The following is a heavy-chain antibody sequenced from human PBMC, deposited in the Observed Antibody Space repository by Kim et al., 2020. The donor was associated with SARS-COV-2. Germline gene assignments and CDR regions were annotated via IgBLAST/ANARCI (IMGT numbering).Heavy chain of an antibody. Sequence: NPSLKSRVTISVDTSKNQFSLKLSSVTAADTAVYYCARDRGDSSGYYWGYWGQGTLVTVSS. CDR3: ARDRGDSSGYYWGY. V-gene: IGHV4-30-2*05. J-gene: IGHJ4*02. D-gene: IGHD3-22*01.